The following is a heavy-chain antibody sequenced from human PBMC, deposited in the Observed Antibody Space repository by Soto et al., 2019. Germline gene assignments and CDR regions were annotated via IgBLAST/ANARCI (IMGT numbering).Heavy chain of an antibody. V-gene: IGHV4-31*03. J-gene: IGHJ6*02. CDR1: GGSINSGGHY. Sequence: QVQLQESGPGLVKPSQTLSLTCSVSGGSINSGGHYWSWIRQHPGKGLEWIVHIYKTGSTDFNPSLRDRLTISIDTSKSQVSLSLRAVTDADTAVYYCARDRIQCSVDVWGQGTTVTVSS. CDR3: ARDRIQCSVDV. D-gene: IGHD5-18*01. CDR2: IYKTGST.